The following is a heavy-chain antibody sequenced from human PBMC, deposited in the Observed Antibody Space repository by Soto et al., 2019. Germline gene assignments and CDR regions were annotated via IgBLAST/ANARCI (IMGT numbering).Heavy chain of an antibody. V-gene: IGHV3-30-3*01. CDR2: ISPDGGSE. CDR3: VKGPSHGAFDI. Sequence: QVQLVESGGNVVQPGSSLRLSCAGTESTFRTYDIHWVRQAPGKGRQWVAHISPDGGSEYWADSVKGRFTSTIDNRKKTVYLQLNSLRTEDTAVYYCVKGPSHGAFDILGQGTMVTVSS. J-gene: IGHJ3*02. CDR1: ESTFRTYD.